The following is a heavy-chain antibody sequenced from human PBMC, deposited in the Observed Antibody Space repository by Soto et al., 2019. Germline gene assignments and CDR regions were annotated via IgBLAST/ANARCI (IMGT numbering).Heavy chain of an antibody. CDR3: ARSRSAISGFYLNQFDT. CDR1: GDSISNYF. D-gene: IGHD3-22*01. CDR2: ISYSGTT. V-gene: IGHV4-59*01. J-gene: IGHJ5*02. Sequence: SETLSLTCAVSGDSISNYFWNWIRQPPGKGLEWIGHISYSGTTKYNPSLKSRVTISVDTSKNQFSLRLRSLTAADTAVYHCARSRSAISGFYLNQFDTWGQGTLVTVSS.